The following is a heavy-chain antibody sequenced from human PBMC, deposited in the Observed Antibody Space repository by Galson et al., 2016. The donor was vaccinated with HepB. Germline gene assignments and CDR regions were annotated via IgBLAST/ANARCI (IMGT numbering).Heavy chain of an antibody. CDR2: VYPSGST. Sequence: SETLSLTCAVSGGSINSYKWWSWVRQPPGKGLEWIGEVYPSGSTNYNPSLKSRVTISIDKSKNNFSLNLTSVTAADTAVYYCARVSKWEPQFDYWGQGTLVAVAS. D-gene: IGHD1-26*01. CDR1: GGSINSYKW. CDR3: ARVSKWEPQFDY. V-gene: IGHV4-4*02. J-gene: IGHJ4*02.